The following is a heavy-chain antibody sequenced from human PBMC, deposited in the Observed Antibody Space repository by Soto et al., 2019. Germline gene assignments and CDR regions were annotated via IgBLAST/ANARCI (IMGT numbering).Heavy chain of an antibody. J-gene: IGHJ4*02. Sequence: SETLSLTCTVSGASITSYYWSWIRQPPGQGLESLGYIYYTGDTNSNPSLKGRLTISIDTSKNQFSLKLSSVTAADTAIYYCARYARIPDYWGQGTLVTVSS. V-gene: IGHV4-59*01. D-gene: IGHD2-2*01. CDR2: IYYTGDT. CDR3: ARYARIPDY. CDR1: GASITSYY.